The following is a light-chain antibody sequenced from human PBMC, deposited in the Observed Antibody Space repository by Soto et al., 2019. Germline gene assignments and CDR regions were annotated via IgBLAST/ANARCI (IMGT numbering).Light chain of an antibody. Sequence: DIQMTQSPSSLAASVGDRVTITCRASQSTSNYLNWYQQKPGKAPTLLIYSASSLQSGVPSRFSASGSGTDFTLTISSLQPADFATYYCQQSYRAPWTFGQGTKVDIK. J-gene: IGKJ1*01. V-gene: IGKV1-39*01. CDR3: QQSYRAPWT. CDR2: SAS. CDR1: QSTSNY.